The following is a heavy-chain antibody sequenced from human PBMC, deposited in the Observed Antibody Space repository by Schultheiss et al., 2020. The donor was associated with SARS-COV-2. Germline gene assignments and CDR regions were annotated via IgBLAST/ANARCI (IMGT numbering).Heavy chain of an antibody. CDR3: ALEYSSSSEGDY. D-gene: IGHD6-6*01. J-gene: IGHJ4*02. V-gene: IGHV3-23*01. CDR2: ISGTGIST. Sequence: GGSLRLSCAVSGFTFGSYAMSWVRQAPGKGLEWVSAISGTGISTYYADSVKGRFTISRDNSKNTLYLQMSSLRAEDTAVYYCALEYSSSSEGDYWGQGTLVTVSS. CDR1: GFTFGSYA.